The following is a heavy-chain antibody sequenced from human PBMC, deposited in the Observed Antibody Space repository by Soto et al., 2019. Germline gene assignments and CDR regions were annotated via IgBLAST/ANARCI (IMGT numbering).Heavy chain of an antibody. V-gene: IGHV3-30*18. J-gene: IGHJ4*02. D-gene: IGHD6-13*01. CDR2: ISYDGSNK. CDR3: AKDLDSSSWEGDY. Sequence: VAVISYDGSNKYYADSVKGRFTISRDNSKNTLYLQMNSLRAEDTAVYYCAKDLDSSSWEGDYWGQGTLVTVSS.